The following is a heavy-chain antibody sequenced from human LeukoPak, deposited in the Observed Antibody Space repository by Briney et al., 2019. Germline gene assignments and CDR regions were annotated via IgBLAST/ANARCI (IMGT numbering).Heavy chain of an antibody. Sequence: SETLSLTCTVSGGSISSSSYYWGWIRQPPGKGLEWIGSIYYSGSTYYNPSLKSRVTISVDTSKNQFSLKLSSVTAADTAVYYCARQTLNYVWGSYHDAFDIWGQGTMVTVSS. CDR1: GGSISSSSYY. CDR2: IYYSGST. V-gene: IGHV4-39*01. J-gene: IGHJ3*02. D-gene: IGHD3-16*01. CDR3: ARQTLNYVWGSYHDAFDI.